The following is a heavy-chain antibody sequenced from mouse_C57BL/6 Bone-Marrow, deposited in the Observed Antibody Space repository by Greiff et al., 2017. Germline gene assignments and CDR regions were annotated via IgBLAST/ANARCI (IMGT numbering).Heavy chain of an antibody. D-gene: IGHD2-2*01. J-gene: IGHJ4*01. CDR1: GFTFSDYY. CDR3: ARDSAYGYDDYYAMDY. V-gene: IGHV5-16*01. CDR2: INYDGSST. Sequence: EVKLVESEGGLVQPGSSMKLSCTASGFTFSDYYMAWVRQVPEKGLEWVANINYDGSSTYYLDSLKSRFIISRDNAKNILYLQMSSLTSEDTATYYCARDSAYGYDDYYAMDYWGQGTSVTVSS.